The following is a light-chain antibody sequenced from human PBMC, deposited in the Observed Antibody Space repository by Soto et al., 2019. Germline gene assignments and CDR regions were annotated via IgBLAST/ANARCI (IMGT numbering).Light chain of an antibody. Sequence: DIQMTQSPSTLSGSVGDRVTITCRASQSISSWLAWYQQKPGKAPKLLIYDASSLESGVPSRFSGSGSGTEFTLTISSLQPDDFATYYCQQYNSYSFGQGTKV. J-gene: IGKJ1*01. CDR1: QSISSW. CDR3: QQYNSYS. V-gene: IGKV1-5*01. CDR2: DAS.